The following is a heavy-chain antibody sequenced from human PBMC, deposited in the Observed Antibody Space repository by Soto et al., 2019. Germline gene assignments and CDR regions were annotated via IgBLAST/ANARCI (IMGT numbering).Heavy chain of an antibody. V-gene: IGHV1-69*01. D-gene: IGHD3-10*01. CDR1: GGTFSSYA. Sequence: QVPLVQSGAEVKKPGSSVTFSCKASGGTFSSYAIHWVRQAPGQGLEWMGGIIPMYGPAKYAQRFQGRVTTTEDESTTTVYMELTSLTAQDTAGEYFARFTYMVRGVIDNRFDPWGHGTLVTVSS. CDR3: ARFTYMVRGVIDNRFDP. J-gene: IGHJ5*02. CDR2: IIPMYGPA.